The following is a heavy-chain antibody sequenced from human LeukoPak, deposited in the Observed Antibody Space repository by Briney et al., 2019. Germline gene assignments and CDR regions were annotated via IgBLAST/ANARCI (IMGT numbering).Heavy chain of an antibody. CDR1: GGSLNSGGYY. Sequence: PSETLSLTCTVSGGSLNSGGYYWSWLRQHPGTGLEWIGYIYYSGTTYYNPSLKSRVTISIDTSKNQFSLKLYSVTAADTAVYYCARSISWPGRYFDYWGQGTLVTVSS. CDR2: IYYSGTT. V-gene: IGHV4-31*03. D-gene: IGHD3-10*01. J-gene: IGHJ4*02. CDR3: ARSISWPGRYFDY.